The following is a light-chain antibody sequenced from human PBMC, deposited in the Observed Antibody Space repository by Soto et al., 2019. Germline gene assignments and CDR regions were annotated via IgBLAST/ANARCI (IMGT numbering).Light chain of an antibody. CDR3: QQYNTYPWT. Sequence: PSTLSASVGDRVTITCRASQSISRLLAWYQQKPGKAPKVLIYKASSLESGVPSRFSGSGSGTEFTLTISSLQPDDFATYYCQQYNTYPWTFGQGTKVDIK. CDR1: QSISRL. V-gene: IGKV1-5*03. J-gene: IGKJ1*01. CDR2: KAS.